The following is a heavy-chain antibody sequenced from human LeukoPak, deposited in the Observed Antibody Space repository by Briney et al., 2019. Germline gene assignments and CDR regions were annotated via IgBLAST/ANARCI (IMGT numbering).Heavy chain of an antibody. CDR2: IASGFQT. CDR1: GFTLGSHD. V-gene: IGHV3-13*01. Sequence: GRSLRLSCTAAGFTLGSHDMHWVRQTTGEGLECVAAIASGFQTFYAGSVKGRFTVSREDAKNSLYLQMNSLRAGDTAVYYCVREARGYHYTYFDYWSQGTLVTVSS. D-gene: IGHD5-18*01. J-gene: IGHJ4*02. CDR3: VREARGYHYTYFDY.